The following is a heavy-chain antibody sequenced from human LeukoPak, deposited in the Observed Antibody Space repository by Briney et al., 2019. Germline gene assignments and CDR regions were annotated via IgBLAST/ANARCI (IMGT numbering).Heavy chain of an antibody. V-gene: IGHV3-23*01. J-gene: IGHJ4*02. Sequence: GGSLRLSCAASGFTFSSYAMSWVRQAPGQGLEWVSAISGSGGSTYYADSVKGRFTISRDNSKNTLYLQMNSLRAEDTAVYYCAKVGTYYDFWSGYLFDYWGQGTLVTASS. CDR3: AKVGTYYDFWSGYLFDY. D-gene: IGHD3-3*01. CDR1: GFTFSSYA. CDR2: ISGSGGST.